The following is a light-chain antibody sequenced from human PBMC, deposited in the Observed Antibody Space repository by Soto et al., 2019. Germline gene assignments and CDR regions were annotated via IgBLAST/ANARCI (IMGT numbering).Light chain of an antibody. J-gene: IGKJ1*01. Sequence: DIQMTQSPSTLSASIGDRVTITCRASQTINNWLAWYQQKPGKAPNLLIYHASNLETGVPSRFSGSAFGTEFTLTISSLQPEDFATYYCQHYNSYPWTFGQGTKWISN. CDR1: QTINNW. V-gene: IGKV1-5*01. CDR3: QHYNSYPWT. CDR2: HAS.